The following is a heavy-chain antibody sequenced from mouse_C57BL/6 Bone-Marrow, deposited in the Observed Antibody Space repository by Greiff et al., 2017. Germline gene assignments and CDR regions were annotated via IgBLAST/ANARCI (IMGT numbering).Heavy chain of an antibody. CDR1: GYTFTSYW. V-gene: IGHV1-7*01. Sequence: QVQLQQSGAELAKPGASVKLSCKASGYTFTSYWMHWVKQRPGQGLEWIGYINPSSGYTTYNQKFKGKATLSADKSSSTAYMQLSSLTYEDSAVYYCARRDGYYSYYFDYWGQGTTLTVSS. D-gene: IGHD2-3*01. CDR2: INPSSGYT. J-gene: IGHJ2*01. CDR3: ARRDGYYSYYFDY.